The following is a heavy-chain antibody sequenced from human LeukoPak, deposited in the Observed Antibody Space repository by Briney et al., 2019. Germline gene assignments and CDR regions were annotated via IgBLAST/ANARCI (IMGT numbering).Heavy chain of an antibody. V-gene: IGHV4-34*01. D-gene: IGHD2-2*01. CDR3: ARRVRVPAASRRGAFDI. Sequence: SETLSLTCAVYGGSFSGYYWSWIRQPPGKGLEWIGSIYYSGSTYYNPSLKSRVTISVDTSKNQFSLKLSSVTAADTAVYYCARRVRVPAASRRGAFDIWGQGTMVTVSS. CDR1: GGSFSGYY. CDR2: IYYSGST. J-gene: IGHJ3*02.